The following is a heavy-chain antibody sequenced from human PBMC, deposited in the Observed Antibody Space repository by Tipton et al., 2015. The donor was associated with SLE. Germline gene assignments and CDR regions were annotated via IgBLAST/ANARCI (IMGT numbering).Heavy chain of an antibody. D-gene: IGHD2-15*01. J-gene: IGHJ5*02. CDR1: GGSIGGHY. CDR2: IYTSENT. Sequence: GLVKPSETLSLTCSVSGGSIGGHYWSWIRQPAGKGLEWIGHIYTSENTNYNPSLKSRFTISVDTSKNQFSLKLSSVTAADTAVYFCARRWDIVVVVDATQGKHNWFDPWSHGTLVTVSS. CDR3: ARRWDIVVVVDATQGKHNWFDP. V-gene: IGHV4-4*07.